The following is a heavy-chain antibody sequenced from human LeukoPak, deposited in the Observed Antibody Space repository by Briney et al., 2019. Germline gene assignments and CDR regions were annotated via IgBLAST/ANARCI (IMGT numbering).Heavy chain of an antibody. D-gene: IGHD4-17*01. CDR2: LSASGGST. CDR1: GLTFSRYV. CDR3: ATLYGDYNWYFDL. J-gene: IGHJ2*01. Sequence: GGSLRLSCASSGLTFSRYVMGWVRQAPGKGLEWVSTLSASGGSTFYAASVKGRFTVSRDNSKNTLFLQMNTLRAEDTAVYYCATLYGDYNWYFDLWGRDTLVTVSS. V-gene: IGHV3-23*01.